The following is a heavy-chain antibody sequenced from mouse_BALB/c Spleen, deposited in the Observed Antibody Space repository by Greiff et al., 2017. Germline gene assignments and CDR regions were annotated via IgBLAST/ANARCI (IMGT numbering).Heavy chain of an antibody. CDR2: ISSGGSYT. CDR3: AIHEGRDGYPFAY. CDR1: GFTFSSYA. J-gene: IGHJ3*01. D-gene: IGHD2-3*01. Sequence: EVQGVESGGGLVKPGGSLKLSCAASGFTFSSYAMSWVRQTPEKRLEWVATISSGGSYTYYPDTVKGRFTISRDNAKNTLYLQMSSLKSEDTAMYYCAIHEGRDGYPFAYWGQGTLVTVSA. V-gene: IGHV5-9-3*01.